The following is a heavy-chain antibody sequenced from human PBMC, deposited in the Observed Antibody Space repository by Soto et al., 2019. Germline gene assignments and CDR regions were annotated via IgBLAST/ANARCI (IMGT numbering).Heavy chain of an antibody. CDR3: ARITLSSNMVATPFLFY. CDR1: GYTFTSYG. V-gene: IGHV1-18*01. Sequence: QVQLVQSGAEVKKPGASVKVSCKASGYTFTSYGISWVRQAPGQGLEWMGWISAYNGNTNYAQKLQGRVTMTTDTSTSTAYMERRSLRSDDTAVYYCARITLSSNMVATPFLFYWGQGPLVTVSS. CDR2: ISAYNGNT. D-gene: IGHD5-12*01. J-gene: IGHJ4*02.